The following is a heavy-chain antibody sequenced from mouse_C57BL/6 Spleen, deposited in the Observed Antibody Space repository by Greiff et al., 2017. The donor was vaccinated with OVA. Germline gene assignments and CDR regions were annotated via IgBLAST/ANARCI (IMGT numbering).Heavy chain of an antibody. J-gene: IGHJ2*01. CDR1: GYTFTDYY. CDR2: INPNNGGT. Sequence: VQLQQSGPELVKPGASVKISCKASGYTFTDYYMNWVKQSHGKSLEWIGDINPNNGGTSYNQKFKGKATLTVDKSSSTAYMELRSLTSEDSAVYYCAHSGYYGYFDYWGQGTTLTVSS. CDR3: AHSGYYGYFDY. V-gene: IGHV1-26*01. D-gene: IGHD1-1*01.